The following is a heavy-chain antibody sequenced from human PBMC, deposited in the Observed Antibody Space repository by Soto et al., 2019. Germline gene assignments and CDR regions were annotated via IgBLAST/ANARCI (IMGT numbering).Heavy chain of an antibody. J-gene: IGHJ4*02. CDR1: GGTFSRYG. Sequence: QVQLVQSGAEVKKPGSSVKVSCTASGGTFSRYGFTWVRQAPGQGFQWMGGIIPIFGTTHYEQNFQGRLSITADESKSTVYMELSSLRSDDTAIYFCASTYYQWEALHYFDFWGQGTLVTVSS. V-gene: IGHV1-69*01. CDR2: IIPIFGTT. CDR3: ASTYYQWEALHYFDF. D-gene: IGHD1-26*01.